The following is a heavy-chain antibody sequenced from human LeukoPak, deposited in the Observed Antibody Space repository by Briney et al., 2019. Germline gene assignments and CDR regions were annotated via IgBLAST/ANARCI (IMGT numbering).Heavy chain of an antibody. CDR2: ISPSGDIT. Sequence: GGSLRLSCAASGFIFSSHGMNWVRQAPGKGLEWVSGISPSGDITYYADSVKGRFTISRDNSKNTLYLQMNSLRAEDTAVYYCAKDPYSGSSSFDYWGQGTLVTVSS. D-gene: IGHD1-26*01. V-gene: IGHV3-23*01. J-gene: IGHJ4*02. CDR1: GFIFSSHG. CDR3: AKDPYSGSSSFDY.